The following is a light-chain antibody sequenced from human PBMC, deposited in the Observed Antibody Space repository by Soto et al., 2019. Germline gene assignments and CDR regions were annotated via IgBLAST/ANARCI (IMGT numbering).Light chain of an antibody. V-gene: IGKV3-11*01. J-gene: IGKJ3*01. Sequence: EIVLTQSPATLSLSPGERATLSCRASQSVSSYLAWYQQKPGQAPRLLIYDVSNRATGIPARFSASGSGTDFTLTISSLEPEDFAVYYCQQRSDWPITFGPGTKVDIK. CDR2: DVS. CDR3: QQRSDWPIT. CDR1: QSVSSY.